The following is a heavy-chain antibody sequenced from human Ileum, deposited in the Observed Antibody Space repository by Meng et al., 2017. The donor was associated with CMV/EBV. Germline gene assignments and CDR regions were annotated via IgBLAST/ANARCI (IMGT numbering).Heavy chain of an antibody. CDR2: IYYSGST. Sequence: TGGSSWIWFRQHPVKGLEWIGYIYYSGSTYYNPSLKSRVTISVDTSKNQFSLKLSSVTAADTAVYYCARGSYYDFWSGVSSGPLVDYWGQGTLVTVSS. CDR3: ARGSYYDFWSGVSSGPLVDY. CDR1: TGGSS. V-gene: IGHV4-31*02. D-gene: IGHD3-3*01. J-gene: IGHJ4*02.